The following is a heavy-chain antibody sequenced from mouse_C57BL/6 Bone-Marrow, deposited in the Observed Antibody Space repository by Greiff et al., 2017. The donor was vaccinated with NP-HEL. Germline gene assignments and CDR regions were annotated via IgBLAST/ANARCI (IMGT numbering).Heavy chain of an antibody. J-gene: IGHJ2*01. CDR3: ARYDTTVVARGYFDY. Sequence: VQLQQSGAELVRPGTSVKMSCKASGYTFTNYWIGWAKQRPGHGLEWIGDIYPGGGYTNYNEKLKGKATLTADKSSSTAYMQFSSLTSEDSAIYYCARYDTTVVARGYFDYWGQGTTLTVSS. CDR1: GYTFTNYW. D-gene: IGHD1-1*01. CDR2: IYPGGGYT. V-gene: IGHV1-63*01.